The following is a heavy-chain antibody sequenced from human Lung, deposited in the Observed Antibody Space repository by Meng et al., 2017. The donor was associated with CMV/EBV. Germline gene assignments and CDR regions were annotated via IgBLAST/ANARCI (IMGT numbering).Heavy chain of an antibody. CDR2: IIPIFGTP. CDR3: TRDRRGRSNWEYYFDY. J-gene: IGHJ4*02. V-gene: IGHV1-69*05. Sequence: SVXVSXKASGGTFNMYAVSWVRQAPGQGLEWVGGIIPIFGTPNYPQKFQGRVTISTDESTHTVYMALSSLTSEDTAVYYCTRDRRGRSNWEYYFDYWGQGXLVTVSS. CDR1: GGTFNMYA. D-gene: IGHD7-27*01.